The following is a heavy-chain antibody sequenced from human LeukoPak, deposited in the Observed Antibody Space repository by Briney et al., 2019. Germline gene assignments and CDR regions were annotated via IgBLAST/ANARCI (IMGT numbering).Heavy chain of an antibody. V-gene: IGHV3-23*01. CDR1: GFTFSSYA. Sequence: PGGSLRLSCAASGFTFSSYAMSWVRQAPGKGLEWVSAISGSGGSTYYADSVKGWFTISRDNSKNTLYLQMNSLRAEDTAVYYCAKAPASGWYYFDYWGQGTLVTVSS. CDR3: AKAPASGWYYFDY. J-gene: IGHJ4*02. CDR2: ISGSGGST. D-gene: IGHD6-19*01.